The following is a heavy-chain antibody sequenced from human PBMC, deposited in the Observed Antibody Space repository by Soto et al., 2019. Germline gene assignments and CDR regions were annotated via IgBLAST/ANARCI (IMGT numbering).Heavy chain of an antibody. V-gene: IGHV1-69*12. CDR1: GGTFSSYT. CDR2: SIPIFGTA. D-gene: IGHD5-12*01. J-gene: IGHJ2*01. Sequence: QVQLVQSGAEVKKPGSSVTVSCKASGGTFSSYTISWVRQAPGQGLEWIGGSIPIFGTANYAQKFQGRVTITADESTRTAYMELSSLRSEDTAVYYCARGNHRWLQLWYFDLWGRGTLVTVSS. CDR3: ARGNHRWLQLWYFDL.